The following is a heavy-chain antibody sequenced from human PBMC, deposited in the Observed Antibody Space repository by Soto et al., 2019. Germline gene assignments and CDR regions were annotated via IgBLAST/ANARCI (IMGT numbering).Heavy chain of an antibody. V-gene: IGHV1-69*13. CDR3: ARFHYDILTGYYYYYFDY. CDR2: IIPIFGTA. Sequence: ASVKVSCKASGVTFSSYAISWVRQAPGQGLEWMGGIIPIFGTANYAQKFQGRVTITADESTSTAYMELSSLRSEDTAVYYCARFHYDILTGYYYYYFDYWGQGTLVTVSS. J-gene: IGHJ4*02. CDR1: GVTFSSYA. D-gene: IGHD3-9*01.